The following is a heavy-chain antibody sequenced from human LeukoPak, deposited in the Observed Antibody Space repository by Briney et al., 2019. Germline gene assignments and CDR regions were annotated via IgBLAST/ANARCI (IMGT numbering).Heavy chain of an antibody. CDR1: GGSISSYY. D-gene: IGHD4-23*01. CDR3: ARNYGGHDY. V-gene: IGHV4-59*01. Sequence: PSETLSLTCTVSGGSISSYYWSWIRQPPGEGLEWIGYIYYSGSTNYNPSLKSRVTISVDTSKNQFSLKLSSVTAADTAVYYCARNYGGHDYWGQGTLVTVSS. J-gene: IGHJ4*02. CDR2: IYYSGST.